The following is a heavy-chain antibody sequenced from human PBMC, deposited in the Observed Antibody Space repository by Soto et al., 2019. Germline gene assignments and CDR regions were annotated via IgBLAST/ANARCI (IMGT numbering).Heavy chain of an antibody. CDR3: AREVGDGTLAFDT. J-gene: IGHJ3*02. Sequence: QVQLVESGGGVVQPGRSLRLSCAASGFTFSSYGMHWVRQAPGKGLEWVAVIWYDGSNRYYADSVKGRFTISRDNSKSTLYLQMNSLRDEDTAVYYGAREVGDGTLAFDTCGQGTMVSVCS. CDR2: IWYDGSNR. V-gene: IGHV3-33*01. D-gene: IGHD6-13*01. CDR1: GFTFSSYG.